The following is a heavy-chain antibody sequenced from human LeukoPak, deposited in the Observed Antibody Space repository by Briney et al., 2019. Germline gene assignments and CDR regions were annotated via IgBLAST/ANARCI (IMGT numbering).Heavy chain of an antibody. D-gene: IGHD2-21*01. V-gene: IGHV3-20*04. CDR1: GLTFGDHG. J-gene: IGHJ4*02. Sequence: PGGSLRLSCAASGLTFGDHGMNWVRQAPGKGLEWVSGLRWDGGRKGYADSVKGRFTISRDNAKNSLYLQMNSLRAEDTALYFCATWAHIPDYWGQGTLVTVSS. CDR3: ATWAHIPDY. CDR2: LRWDGGRK.